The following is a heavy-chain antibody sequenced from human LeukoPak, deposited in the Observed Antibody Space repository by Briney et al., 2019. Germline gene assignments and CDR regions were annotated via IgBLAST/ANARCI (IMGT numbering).Heavy chain of an antibody. D-gene: IGHD3-10*01. Sequence: SVKVSCEASGGTFSNYAINWVRQAPGQGLEWMGRIIPILGIANYAQKFQGRVTITADKSTSTAYMELSRLRSEDTAVYYCARASQDYYGSGSYCRGGDAFDIWGQGTMVTVSS. CDR3: ARASQDYYGSGSYCRGGDAFDI. CDR2: IIPILGIA. J-gene: IGHJ3*02. CDR1: GGTFSNYA. V-gene: IGHV1-69*04.